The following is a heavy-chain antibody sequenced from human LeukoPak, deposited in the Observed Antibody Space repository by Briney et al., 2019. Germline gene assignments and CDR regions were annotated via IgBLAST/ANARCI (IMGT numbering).Heavy chain of an antibody. CDR1: GLTFGSYS. CDR2: ISSSSSYI. Sequence: GGSLRLSCAASGLTFGSYSMNWVRQAPGKGLEWVSSISSSSSYIYYADSVKGRFTISRDNAKNSLHLQMNSLRAEDTAVYYCARVRGSYYYYYYMDVWGKGTTVTVSS. V-gene: IGHV3-21*01. CDR3: ARVRGSYYYYYYMDV. J-gene: IGHJ6*03. D-gene: IGHD1-26*01.